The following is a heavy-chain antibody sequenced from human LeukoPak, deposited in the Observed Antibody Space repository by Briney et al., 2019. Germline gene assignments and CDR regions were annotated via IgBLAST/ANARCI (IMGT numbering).Heavy chain of an antibody. CDR1: GFTFSGFW. J-gene: IGHJ4*02. V-gene: IGHV3-7*01. Sequence: GGSLRLSCAVSGFTFSGFWMSWSRQAPGKGLEWVASINSDGSEGYYADVVKSRFTISRDNAKNSLYLQMNSLRVEDTAVYYCASGYARSARHQSDFWGQGTVVTVSS. D-gene: IGHD5-12*01. CDR2: INSDGSEG. CDR3: ASGYARSARHQSDF.